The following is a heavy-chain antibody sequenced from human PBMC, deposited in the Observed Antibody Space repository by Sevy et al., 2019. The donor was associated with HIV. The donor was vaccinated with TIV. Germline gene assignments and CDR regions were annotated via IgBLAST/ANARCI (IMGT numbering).Heavy chain of an antibody. V-gene: IGHV3-23*01. CDR2: ISGSGGTK. J-gene: IGHJ4*02. D-gene: IGHD3-9*01. CDR1: GFTFSSCA. CDR3: AKSAGRGDYNQYFDY. Sequence: GGSLRLSCAASGFTFSSCAMSWVRQAPGKGLEWVSGISGSGGTKYYTDSLKGRFTISRDNSKNTLYLQMNSLRAEDTAVYYCAKSAGRGDYNQYFDYWGQGTLVTVSS.